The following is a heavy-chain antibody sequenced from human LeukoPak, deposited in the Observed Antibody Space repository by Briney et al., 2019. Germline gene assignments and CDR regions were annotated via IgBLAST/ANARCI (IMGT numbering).Heavy chain of an antibody. J-gene: IGHJ4*02. V-gene: IGHV3-30*18. CDR2: ITNDGSRQ. Sequence: GGSLRLSCEPSIFVFSEYYMHWVRLAPGRGLEWLAVITNDGSRQFYADSVKGRFTVSRDNSKSLLFLQMESLRHDDTGIYYCAKGCRTGFVDYWGQGALVTVSS. CDR1: IFVFSEYY. D-gene: IGHD1-1*01. CDR3: AKGCRTGFVDY.